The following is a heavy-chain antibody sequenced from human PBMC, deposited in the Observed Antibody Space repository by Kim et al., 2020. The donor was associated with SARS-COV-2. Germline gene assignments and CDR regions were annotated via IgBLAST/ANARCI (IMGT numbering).Heavy chain of an antibody. CDR3: ARRPPIGGGDCYSH. J-gene: IGHJ1*01. CDR1: GGSISSGDYY. V-gene: IGHV4-30-4*01. CDR2: IYYTGSS. D-gene: IGHD2-21*02. Sequence: SETLSLTCTVSGGSISSGDYYWSWIRQPPGKGLEWIGYIYYTGSSHYNPSLNSRVTISIDTSKNQFSLKLSSVTAADTAVYYCARRPPIGGGDCYSHWG.